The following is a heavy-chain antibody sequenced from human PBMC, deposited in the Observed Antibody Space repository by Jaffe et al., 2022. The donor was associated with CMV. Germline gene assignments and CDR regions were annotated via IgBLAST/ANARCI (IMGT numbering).Heavy chain of an antibody. CDR2: ITGGGDTT. J-gene: IGHJ3*02. CDR1: GLIFNTYA. CDR3: AKDPNGDYIGAFDM. V-gene: IGHV3-23*04. D-gene: IGHD2-8*01. Sequence: EVQLVESGGDLVQSGGSLRLSCAASGLIFNTYALTWVRQAPGKGLEWVASITGGGDTTYYGGSVKGRFTISRDNSKNTLYLQMNSLRAEDTAVYHCAKDPNGDYIGAFDMWGQGTMVTVSS.